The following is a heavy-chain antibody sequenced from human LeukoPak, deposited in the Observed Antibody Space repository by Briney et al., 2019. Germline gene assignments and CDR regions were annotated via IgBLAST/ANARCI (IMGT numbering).Heavy chain of an antibody. J-gene: IGHJ5*02. Sequence: SETLSLTCAVYGGSFSGYYWSWIRQPPGKGLEWIGEINHSGSTNYNPSLKSRVTISVDTSKNQFSLKLSSVSAADTAVYYCARGKSGSSWTRWFDPWGQGTLVTVSS. D-gene: IGHD6-13*01. V-gene: IGHV4-34*01. CDR2: INHSGST. CDR1: GGSFSGYY. CDR3: ARGKSGSSWTRWFDP.